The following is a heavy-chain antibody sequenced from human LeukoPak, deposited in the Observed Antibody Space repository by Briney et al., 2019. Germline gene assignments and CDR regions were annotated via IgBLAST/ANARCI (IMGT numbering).Heavy chain of an antibody. CDR2: IYHSGST. D-gene: IGHD3-22*01. J-gene: IGHJ3*02. CDR1: GGSISSSNYY. CDR3: ARRRPNVSSEPPFDI. V-gene: IGHV4-39*07. Sequence: SETLSLTCTVSGGSISSSNYYWGWIRQPPGKGLEWIGSIYHSGSTYYNPSLKSRVTISVDRSKNQFSLKLSSVTAADTAVYYCARRRPNVSSEPPFDIWGQGTMVTVSS.